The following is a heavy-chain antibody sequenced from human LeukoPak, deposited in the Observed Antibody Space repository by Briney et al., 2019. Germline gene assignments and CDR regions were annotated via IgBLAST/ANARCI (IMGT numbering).Heavy chain of an antibody. D-gene: IGHD3-16*02. J-gene: IGHJ4*02. V-gene: IGHV4-31*02. CDR3: ARASHLGDLSLGY. CDR1: GFTFSSYAMH. CDR2: ISNRGRT. Sequence: LRLSCAASGFTFSSYAMHWVRQHPGKGLEWIGYISNRGRTYYNPSLKSRITISVDTSKNQFSLKLNSVTAADTAVYYCARASHLGDLSLGYWGRGTLVTVSS.